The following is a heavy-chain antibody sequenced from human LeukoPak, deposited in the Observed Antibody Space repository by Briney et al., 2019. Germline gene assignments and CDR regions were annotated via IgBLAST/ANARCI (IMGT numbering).Heavy chain of an antibody. CDR3: AIIWKFYSSGWYVFDY. CDR1: GYTLTELS. D-gene: IGHD6-19*01. J-gene: IGHJ4*02. Sequence: ASVKVSCKVSGYTLTELSMHWVRQAPGKGREWMGGFDPEDGETIYAQKFQGRVTMTEDTSTDTAYMELTSLRSEDTTVYYCAIIWKFYSSGWYVFDYWGQGTLVTVSS. CDR2: FDPEDGET. V-gene: IGHV1-24*01.